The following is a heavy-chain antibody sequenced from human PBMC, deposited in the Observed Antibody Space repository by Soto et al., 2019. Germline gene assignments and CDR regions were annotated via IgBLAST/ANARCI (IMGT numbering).Heavy chain of an antibody. CDR3: VRENYYYGMDV. J-gene: IGHJ6*02. CDR1: GFTFSSYG. CDR2: ISYDGST. Sequence: GGSLRLSCVASGFTFSSYGMHWVRQAPGKGLGWVAIISYDGSTDYADSVKGRFTISMDISRNTLYLQMNSLRAEDTAVYYCVRENYYYGMDVWGQGTTVTVSS. V-gene: IGHV3-30*03.